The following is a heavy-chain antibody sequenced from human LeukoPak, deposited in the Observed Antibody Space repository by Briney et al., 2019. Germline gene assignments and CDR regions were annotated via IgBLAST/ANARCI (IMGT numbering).Heavy chain of an antibody. CDR3: ARHLRRVGATTTGAPDY. CDR2: IYPGDSDT. CDR1: GYSFTSYW. Sequence: GESLKISCKGSGYSFTSYWIGWVRQMPGKGLEWMGIIYPGDSDTTYSPSFQGQVTISADQSISTAYLQWSSLKASDTAMYYCARHLRRVGATTTGAPDYWGQGTLVTVSS. V-gene: IGHV5-51*01. J-gene: IGHJ4*02. D-gene: IGHD1-26*01.